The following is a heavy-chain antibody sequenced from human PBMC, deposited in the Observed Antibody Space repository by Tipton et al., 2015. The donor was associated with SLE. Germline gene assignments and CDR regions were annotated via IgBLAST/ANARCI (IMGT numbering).Heavy chain of an antibody. CDR3: AITPWTRCLPFY. J-gene: IGHJ4*02. CDR1: GGSIRSYY. Sequence: TLSLTCTVSGGSIRSYYWSWIRQPPGKGLESIGYIYSSGSSNYNPSLKSRVTISVDMSKNQFSLKLSSVTAADTAVYYCAITPWTRCLPFYWGQGTLVSVSS. D-gene: IGHD2-8*01. V-gene: IGHV4-59*08. CDR2: IYSSGSS.